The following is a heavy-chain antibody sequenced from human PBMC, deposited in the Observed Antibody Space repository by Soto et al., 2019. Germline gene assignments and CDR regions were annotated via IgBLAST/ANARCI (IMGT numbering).Heavy chain of an antibody. D-gene: IGHD4-4*01. CDR1: GHSISSGFYY. CDR2: IYHTEST. CDR3: ARDSNRRGACDV. V-gene: IGHV4-38-2*02. Sequence: PSETLSLTCAVSGHSISSGFYYWGWVRQPPGKGLEWIGSIYHTESTYYNPSLKSRVTMSVDSSNNQFSLKLSSVTAADTAVYFCARDSNRRGACDVWGQGTKVTVSS. J-gene: IGHJ3*01.